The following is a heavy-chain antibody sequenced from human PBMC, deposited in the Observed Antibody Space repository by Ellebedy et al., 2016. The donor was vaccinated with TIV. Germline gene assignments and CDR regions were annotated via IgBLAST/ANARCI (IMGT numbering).Heavy chain of an antibody. Sequence: ASVKVSCKASGYTFTGYYMHWVRQAPGQGLEWMGWINPNSGGTNYAQKFQGRVTMSVDTSKNQFSLKLSSVTAADTAVYYCAREPLGNGAFDIWGQGTMVTVSS. V-gene: IGHV1-2*02. CDR3: AREPLGNGAFDI. CDR2: INPNSGGT. D-gene: IGHD7-27*01. J-gene: IGHJ3*02. CDR1: GYTFTGYY.